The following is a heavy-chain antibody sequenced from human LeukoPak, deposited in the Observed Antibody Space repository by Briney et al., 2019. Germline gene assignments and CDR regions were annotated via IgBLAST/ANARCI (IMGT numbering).Heavy chain of an antibody. V-gene: IGHV3-21*01. CDR3: ARVGTDSSSWYFDGNGADY. D-gene: IGHD6-13*01. Sequence: GGSLRLSCAASGFTFSSYSMNWVRQAPGKGLEWVSSISSSSSYIYYADSVKGRFTISRDNAKNSLYLQMNSLRAEDPAVYYCARVGTDSSSWYFDGNGADYWGQGTLVTVSS. CDR1: GFTFSSYS. CDR2: ISSSSSYI. J-gene: IGHJ4*02.